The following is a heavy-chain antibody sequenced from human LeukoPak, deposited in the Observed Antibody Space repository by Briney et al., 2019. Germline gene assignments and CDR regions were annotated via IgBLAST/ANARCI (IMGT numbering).Heavy chain of an antibody. CDR3: ARARITIFGVVIIVYYGMDV. CDR2: MNPNSGNT. V-gene: IGHV1-8*01. J-gene: IGHJ6*02. Sequence: GASVKVSCKASGYTFTSYDINWVRQATGQGLEWMGWMNPNSGNTGYAQKFQGRVTMTRNTSISTAYMELSSLRSEDTAVYYCARARITIFGVVIIVYYGMDVWGQGTTVTVSS. CDR1: GYTFTSYD. D-gene: IGHD3-3*01.